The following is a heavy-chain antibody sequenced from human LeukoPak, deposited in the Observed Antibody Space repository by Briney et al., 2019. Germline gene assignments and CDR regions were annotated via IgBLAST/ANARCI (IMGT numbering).Heavy chain of an antibody. D-gene: IGHD2-2*01. CDR3: AKDAVVVPAYFDY. V-gene: IGHV3-23*01. CDR1: GFTFSSYS. Sequence: GGSLRLSCAASGFTFSSYSMNWVRQAPGKGLEWVSAISGSGGSTYYADSVKGRFTISRDNSKNTLYLQMNSLRAEDTAVYYCAKDAVVVPAYFDYWGQGTLVTVSS. CDR2: ISGSGGST. J-gene: IGHJ4*02.